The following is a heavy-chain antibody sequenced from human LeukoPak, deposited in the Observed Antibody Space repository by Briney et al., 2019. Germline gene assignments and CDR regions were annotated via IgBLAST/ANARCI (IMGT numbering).Heavy chain of an antibody. CDR3: ALLTGITGTTSSSYFQH. CDR2: IDWDDDK. J-gene: IGHJ1*01. Sequence: TLSLTCGVSGGSLSFYYWSWIRQSPGKGLEWLARIDWDDDKYYSTSLKTRLAISKDTSKNQVVLTMTNMDPVDTATYYCALLTGITGTTSSSYFQHWGQGTLVTVSS. V-gene: IGHV2-70*11. CDR1: GGSLSFYYW. D-gene: IGHD1-7*01.